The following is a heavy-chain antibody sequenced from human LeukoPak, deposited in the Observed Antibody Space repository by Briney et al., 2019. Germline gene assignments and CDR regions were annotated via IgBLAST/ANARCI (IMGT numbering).Heavy chain of an antibody. V-gene: IGHV1-18*01. J-gene: IGHJ1*01. CDR2: ISAYNGNT. D-gene: IGHD1-26*01. CDR1: GYTFTSYG. CDR3: ARTTFLGSTYFQH. Sequence: ASVKVSCKASGYTFTSYGISWLRQAPGQGLEWMGWISAYNGNTNYAQKLQGRVTMTTDTSTNTAYMELTSLRYDDTAVYYCARTTFLGSTYFQHWGQGTLVSVSS.